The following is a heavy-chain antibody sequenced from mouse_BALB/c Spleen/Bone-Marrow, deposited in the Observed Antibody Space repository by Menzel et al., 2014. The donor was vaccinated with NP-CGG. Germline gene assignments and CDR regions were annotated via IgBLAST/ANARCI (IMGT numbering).Heavy chain of an antibody. CDR3: SSYAY. CDR1: GFTFSNYS. D-gene: IGHD1-1*01. CDR2: ISSGGSYL. V-gene: IGHV5-9-4*01. Sequence: EVQLVESGGGLVKPGGSLKLSCAASGFTFSNYSMSWVRQSPEKRLEWVAEISSGGSYLYYPDTVTGRFTISRDNAKNTLYLEMSSLRFEDTAMYYCSSYAYWGQGTLVTVSA. J-gene: IGHJ3*01.